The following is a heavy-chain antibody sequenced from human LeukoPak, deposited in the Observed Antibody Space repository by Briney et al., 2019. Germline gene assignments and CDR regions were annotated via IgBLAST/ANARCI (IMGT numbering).Heavy chain of an antibody. D-gene: IGHD4-23*01. J-gene: IGHJ4*02. Sequence: EPGGSLRLSCAASGFTFSSAWMSWVHQAPGQGLEWLGRIKTKTDGGTTDYAAPVKGRFTISRDDSKDTLYLQMNSLKSDDTAVYYCANIFGGNSHRSDYWGQGTLVTVSS. V-gene: IGHV3-15*01. CDR2: IKTKTDGGTT. CDR1: GFTFSSAW. CDR3: ANIFGGNSHRSDY.